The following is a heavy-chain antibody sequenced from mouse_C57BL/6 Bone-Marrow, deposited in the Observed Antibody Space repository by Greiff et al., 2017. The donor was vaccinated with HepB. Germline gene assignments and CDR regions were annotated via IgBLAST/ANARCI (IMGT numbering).Heavy chain of an antibody. CDR2: IDPSDSET. J-gene: IGHJ2*01. D-gene: IGHD2-3*01. CDR3: ARSNDCYYVGY. CDR1: GYTFTSYW. V-gene: IGHV1-52*01. Sequence: QVQLQQPGAELVRPGSSVKLSCKASGYTFTSYWMHWVKQRPIQGLEWIGNIDPSDSETHYNQKFKDKATLTVDKSSSTAYMQLSSLTSEDSAVYYCARSNDCYYVGYWGQGTTLTVSS.